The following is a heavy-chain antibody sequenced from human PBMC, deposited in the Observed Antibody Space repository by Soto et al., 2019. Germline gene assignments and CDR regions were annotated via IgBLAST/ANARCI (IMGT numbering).Heavy chain of an antibody. CDR2: INPSGGST. J-gene: IGHJ4*02. D-gene: IGHD4-17*01. CDR3: AGTYYGGNQSPSYDFDY. V-gene: IGHV1-46*01. Sequence: ASVKVSCKASGYTFTSYYMHWVRQAPGQGLEWMGIINPSGGSTSYAQKFQGRVTMTRDTSTSTVYMELSSLRSEDTAVYYCAGTYYGGNQSPSYDFDYWGQGTLVTVSS. CDR1: GYTFTSYY.